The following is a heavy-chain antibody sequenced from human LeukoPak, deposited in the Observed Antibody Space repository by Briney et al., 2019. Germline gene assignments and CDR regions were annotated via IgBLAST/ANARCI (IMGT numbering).Heavy chain of an antibody. D-gene: IGHD3-3*01. CDR2: INPNSGGT. V-gene: IGHV1-2*06. CDR3: ARGSGRFLEWLLSSLDY. J-gene: IGHJ4*02. Sequence: ASVNVSCKASGYTFTGYYMHWVRQAPGQGLEWMGRINPNSGGTNYAQKFQGRVTMTRDTSISTAYMELSRLRSDDTAVYYCARGSGRFLEWLLSSLDYWGQGTLVTVSS. CDR1: GYTFTGYY.